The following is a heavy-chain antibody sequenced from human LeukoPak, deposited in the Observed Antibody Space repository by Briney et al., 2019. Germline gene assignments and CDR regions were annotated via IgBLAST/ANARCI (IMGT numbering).Heavy chain of an antibody. CDR1: GFTFSSYA. D-gene: IGHD2-8*01. V-gene: IGHV3-23*01. CDR3: TIRQTVSAYY. Sequence: PGGSLRLSCAASGFTFSSYAMSWVRQAPGKGLEWVSAISGSGGSTYYADSVKGRFTISRDNSKNTLYLQMNSLRAEDAALYYCTIRQTVSAYYWGQGTLVTVSS. J-gene: IGHJ4*02. CDR2: ISGSGGST.